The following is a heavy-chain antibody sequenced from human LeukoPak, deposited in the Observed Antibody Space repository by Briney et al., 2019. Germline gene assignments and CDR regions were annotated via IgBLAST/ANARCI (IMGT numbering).Heavy chain of an antibody. CDR2: INPNSGGT. Sequence: ASVKVSCKASGYTFTGYYMHWVRQAPGQGLEWMGWINPNSGGTNYAQKFQGRVTVTRDTSISTAYMELSRLRSGDTAVYYCARRRIWLPYDDYWGQGTLVTVSS. CDR3: ARRRIWLPYDDY. V-gene: IGHV1-2*02. CDR1: GYTFTGYY. J-gene: IGHJ4*02. D-gene: IGHD5-24*01.